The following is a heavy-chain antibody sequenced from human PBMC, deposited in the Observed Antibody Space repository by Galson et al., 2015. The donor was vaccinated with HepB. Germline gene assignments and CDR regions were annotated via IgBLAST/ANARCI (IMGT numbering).Heavy chain of an antibody. CDR3: AITFPTSLWRAPRNFDY. Sequence: ETLSLTCTVSGGSFSGYYWSWIRQPPGKGLEWIGEINHSGSTNYNPSLKSRVPISVDTSKNHFSLNLSSVTAADTAVYYCAITFPTSLWRAPRNFDYWGQGTLVTVSS. D-gene: IGHD3-16*01. CDR1: GGSFSGYY. J-gene: IGHJ4*02. CDR2: INHSGST. V-gene: IGHV4-34*01.